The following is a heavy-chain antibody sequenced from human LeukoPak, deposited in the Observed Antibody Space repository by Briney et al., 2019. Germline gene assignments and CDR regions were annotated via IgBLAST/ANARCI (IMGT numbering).Heavy chain of an antibody. CDR2: ISSSGSTI. D-gene: IGHD6-13*01. CDR1: GFTFSDYY. V-gene: IGHV3-11*01. CDR3: AREGLDGSSWYKYYYGMDV. Sequence: PGGSLRLSCAASGFTFSDYYMSWIRHAPGKGLEWVSYISSSGSTIYHADSVKGRFTISRDNAKNSLYLQMNSLRAEDTAVYYCAREGLDGSSWYKYYYGMDVWGQGTTVTVSS. J-gene: IGHJ6*02.